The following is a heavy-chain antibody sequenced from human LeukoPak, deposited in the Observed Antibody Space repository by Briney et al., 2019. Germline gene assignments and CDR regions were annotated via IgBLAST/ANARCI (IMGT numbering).Heavy chain of an antibody. CDR3: ARGPNHYYYMDF. V-gene: IGHV1-2*02. CDR1: VYTFTGYY. D-gene: IGHD2-8*01. J-gene: IGHJ6*03. Sequence: ASVKVSCDASVYTFTGYYIHWVRQAPGQGLEWMGWINPDGDVTKSAQKFQGRVTMTTDKSINTVFMELSGLTSDDTALYYCARGPNHYYYMDFWGKGTTVSVSS. CDR2: INPDGDVT.